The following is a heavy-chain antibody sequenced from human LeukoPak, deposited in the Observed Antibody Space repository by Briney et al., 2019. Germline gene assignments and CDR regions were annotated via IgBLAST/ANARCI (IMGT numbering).Heavy chain of an antibody. CDR3: ARDSSGAFDI. J-gene: IGHJ3*02. CDR1: GFTFSTYW. V-gene: IGHV3-74*01. Sequence: PGGSLRLSCATSGFTFSTYWMHWVRQVPGKGLVWVARIKGDGSSTRHADSVKGRFTISRDNSKNTLYLQMNSLRAEDTAVYYCARDSSGAFDIWGQGTMVTVSS. CDR2: IKGDGSST. D-gene: IGHD1-1*01.